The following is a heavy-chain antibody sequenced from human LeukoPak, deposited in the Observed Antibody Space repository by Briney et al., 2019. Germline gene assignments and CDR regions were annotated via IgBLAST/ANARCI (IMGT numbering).Heavy chain of an antibody. J-gene: IGHJ5*02. CDR1: GYTFTGYY. V-gene: IGHV1-2*02. CDR2: INPNSGGT. D-gene: IGHD1-7*01. CDR3: ARVYNWNYVDWFDP. Sequence: ASVKASCKASGYTFTGYYMHWVRQAPGQGLEWMGWINPNSGGTNYAQKFQGRVTMTRDTSISTAYMELSRLRSDDTAVYYCARVYNWNYVDWFDPWGQGTLVTVSS.